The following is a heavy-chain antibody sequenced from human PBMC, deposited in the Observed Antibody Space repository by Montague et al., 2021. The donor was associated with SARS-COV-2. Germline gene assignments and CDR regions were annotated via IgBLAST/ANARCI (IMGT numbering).Heavy chain of an antibody. CDR1: GGSFLGYF. J-gene: IGHJ4*02. Sequence: SETLSLTCAVQGGSFLGYFWSWIRQSPGKGLEWIGEINHSGSTNYNPSLKSRVTISADTSQNQFSLKVSSVTASDTAVYYCARGADCYSDYRGTLRYWGQGTLVSVSS. V-gene: IGHV4-34*01. CDR3: ARGADCYSDYRGTLRY. D-gene: IGHD4-11*01. CDR2: INHSGST.